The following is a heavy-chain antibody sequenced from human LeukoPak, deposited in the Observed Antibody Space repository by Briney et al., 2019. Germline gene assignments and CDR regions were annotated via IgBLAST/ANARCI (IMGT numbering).Heavy chain of an antibody. CDR1: GYTFTSYD. CDR2: MNPNSGNT. Sequence: ASVKVSCKASGYTFTSYDINWVRQATGQGLEWMGWMNPNSGNTGYAQKFQGRVTMTRNNSISTAYMELSSLRSEDMAVYYCARVVSTMIVRGNWFDPWGQGTLVTVSS. J-gene: IGHJ5*02. CDR3: ARVVSTMIVRGNWFDP. D-gene: IGHD3-22*01. V-gene: IGHV1-8*01.